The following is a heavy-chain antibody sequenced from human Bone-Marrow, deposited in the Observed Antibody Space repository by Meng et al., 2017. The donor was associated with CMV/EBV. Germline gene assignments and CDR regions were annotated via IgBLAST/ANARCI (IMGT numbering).Heavy chain of an antibody. D-gene: IGHD4-11*01. V-gene: IGHV4-59*08. J-gene: IGHJ6*02. CDR2: IYYSGST. CDR1: GGSISSYY. Sequence: GSLRLSCTVSGGSISSYYWSWIRQPPGKGLEWIGYIYYSGSTNYNPSLKSRVTISVDTSKNQFSLKLSSVTAADTAVYYCARLPVTTRYYYYGMDVWGQGTTVTVSS. CDR3: ARLPVTTRYYYYGMDV.